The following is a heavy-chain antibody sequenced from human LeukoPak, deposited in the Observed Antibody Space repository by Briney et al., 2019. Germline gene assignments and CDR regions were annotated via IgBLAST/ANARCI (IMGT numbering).Heavy chain of an antibody. Sequence: GGSLRLSCAASGFTFSNNWMHWVRQTPEKGLVWVSRINRDGSSTNYADSVKGRFTISRDNAKNTLYLQMDSLRADDTAVYYCARDQEAPGFYFDYWGQGNLVTVSS. D-gene: IGHD1-14*01. CDR3: ARDQEAPGFYFDY. V-gene: IGHV3-74*01. CDR2: INRDGSST. CDR1: GFTFSNNW. J-gene: IGHJ4*02.